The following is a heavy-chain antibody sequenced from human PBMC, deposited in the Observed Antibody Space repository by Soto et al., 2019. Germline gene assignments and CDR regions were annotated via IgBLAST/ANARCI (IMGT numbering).Heavy chain of an antibody. V-gene: IGHV4-39*01. J-gene: IGHJ4*02. CDR2: IYYSGRT. Sequence: SEPLSLTCIVSGESISSSSYYWGWIRQPPGKGLGWIGSIYYSGRTYYNPSFKSRVTISIDTSKNQFSLKLSSVTATDTAVYYCARQRTTVVTQAYFDHWGQGALVTVSS. D-gene: IGHD2-21*02. CDR1: GESISSSSYY. CDR3: ARQRTTVVTQAYFDH.